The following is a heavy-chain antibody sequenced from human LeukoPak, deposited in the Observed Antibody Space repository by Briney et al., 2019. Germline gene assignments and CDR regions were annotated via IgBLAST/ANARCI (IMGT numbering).Heavy chain of an antibody. D-gene: IGHD2-2*01. CDR1: GFTFSDYY. CDR3: ARDQGPYSTSFHYYMDV. V-gene: IGHV3-11*01. J-gene: IGHJ6*03. Sequence: GGSLRLSCAASGFTFSDYYMSWIRQAPGKGLEWVSYISTTGSNKYYADSVKGRFTISRDNAQNSLYLQMNSLRAEDTAVYYCARDQGPYSTSFHYYMDVWGKGTTVTVSS. CDR2: ISTTGSNK.